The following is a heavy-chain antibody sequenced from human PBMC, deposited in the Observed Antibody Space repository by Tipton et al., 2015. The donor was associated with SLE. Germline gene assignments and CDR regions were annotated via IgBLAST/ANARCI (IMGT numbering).Heavy chain of an antibody. CDR2: IYQSGST. CDR1: GGSISSGGYS. Sequence: TLSLTCTVSGGSISSGGYSWSWIRQPPGKGLELIGYIYQSGSTNYNPSLKSRVAISVDTSKNQFSLKLSSVTAADTAVYYCAREGRYGDGYNWDYWGQETLVTVSS. V-gene: IGHV4-30-2*01. D-gene: IGHD5-24*01. CDR3: AREGRYGDGYNWDY. J-gene: IGHJ4*02.